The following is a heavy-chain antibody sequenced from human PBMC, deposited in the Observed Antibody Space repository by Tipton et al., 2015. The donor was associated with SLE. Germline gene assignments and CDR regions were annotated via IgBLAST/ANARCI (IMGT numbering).Heavy chain of an antibody. D-gene: IGHD1-26*01. CDR3: ARHEVEDAFDI. CDR2: INHSGST. V-gene: IGHV4-39*01. Sequence: TLSLTCTVSGGSISSSSYYWGWIRQPPGKGLEWIGEINHSGSTNYNPSLKSRVTISVDTSKNQFSLKLSSVTAADTAVYYCARHEVEDAFDIWGQGTMVTVSS. J-gene: IGHJ3*02. CDR1: GGSISSSSYY.